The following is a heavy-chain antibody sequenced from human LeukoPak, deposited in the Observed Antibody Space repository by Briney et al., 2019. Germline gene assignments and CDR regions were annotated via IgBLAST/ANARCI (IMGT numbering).Heavy chain of an antibody. Sequence: SETLSLTCTVSGGSINSYYWSWVRQPPGNGLEWIGNIYYSGSTNYSPSLKSRVTISVDTSKNQFSLKLSSVTAADTAVYYCARLGVRYSTSSWWFDPWGQGTLVTVSS. CDR2: IYYSGST. V-gene: IGHV4-59*08. J-gene: IGHJ5*02. CDR3: ARLGVRYSTSSWWFDP. D-gene: IGHD6-6*01. CDR1: GGSINSYY.